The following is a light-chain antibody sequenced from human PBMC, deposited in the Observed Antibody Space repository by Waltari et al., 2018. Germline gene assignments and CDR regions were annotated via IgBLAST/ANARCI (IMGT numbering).Light chain of an antibody. CDR1: SPNIGAGYD. CDR2: CNS. CDR3: QSYDSSLSGSV. V-gene: IGLV1-40*01. Sequence: QSGLTQPPSVSGDHGQRVTIYCTGSSPNIGAGYDGHRSQLLPGTAPKLLIYCNSNRPSGVPDRFSGSKSGTSASLAITGFQAEDEAGYYCQSYDSSLSGSVFGGGTKLTVL. J-gene: IGLJ2*01.